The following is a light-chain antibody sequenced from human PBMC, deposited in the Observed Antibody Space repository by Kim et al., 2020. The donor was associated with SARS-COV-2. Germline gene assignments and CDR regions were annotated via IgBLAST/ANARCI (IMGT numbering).Light chain of an antibody. CDR1: QDINNH. CDR3: QQYDNLPH. CDR2: DAS. J-gene: IGKJ4*01. V-gene: IGKV1-33*01. Sequence: SASVGARVTITCQASQDINNHLNWYQQKPGKGPKLLIYDASNLKTGVPSRFSGRGSGTDFTFTISSLQAEDFATYYCQQYDNLPHFGGGTKVDIK.